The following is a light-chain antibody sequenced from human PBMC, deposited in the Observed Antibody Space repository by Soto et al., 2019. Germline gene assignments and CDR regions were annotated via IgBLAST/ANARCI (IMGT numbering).Light chain of an antibody. CDR3: QQYNNWPPVT. CDR1: QSVSSN. Sequence: EIVMMQSPATLSVSPGERVTLSCRASQSVSSNLAWYQQKSGQAPRLLISGASTRATGIPARFSGSGSGTEFTLTISSLQSEDFAIYYCQQYNNWPPVTFGQWTRLEIK. J-gene: IGKJ5*01. V-gene: IGKV3-15*01. CDR2: GAS.